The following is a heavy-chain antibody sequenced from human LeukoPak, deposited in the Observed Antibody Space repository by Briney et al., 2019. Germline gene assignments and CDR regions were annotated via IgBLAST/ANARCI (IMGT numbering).Heavy chain of an antibody. CDR3: ARTSMRAFDI. CDR2: ISSGSSTI. D-gene: IGHD2/OR15-2a*01. CDR1: GFTFSSNG. J-gene: IGHJ3*02. V-gene: IGHV3-48*02. Sequence: GGSLRLSCAASGFTFSSNGMNWVRQAPGKGLEWVSYISSGSSTIYYADSVKGRFTISRDNGKNSLYVQVNSLRDEDTAVYYCARTSMRAFDIWGQGTMVTVSS.